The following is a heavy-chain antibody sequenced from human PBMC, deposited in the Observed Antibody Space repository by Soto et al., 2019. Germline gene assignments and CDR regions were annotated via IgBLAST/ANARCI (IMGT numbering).Heavy chain of an antibody. CDR2: ISYDGSNK. D-gene: IGHD2-15*01. V-gene: IGHV3-30*03. Sequence: HPGGSLRLSCAASGFTFSSYGMHWVRQAPGKGLEWVAVISYDGSNKYYADSVKGRFTISRDNSKNTLYLQMNSLRAEDTAVYYCAYCSGGSCYTYGMDVWGQGTTVTVSS. J-gene: IGHJ6*02. CDR1: GFTFSSYG. CDR3: AYCSGGSCYTYGMDV.